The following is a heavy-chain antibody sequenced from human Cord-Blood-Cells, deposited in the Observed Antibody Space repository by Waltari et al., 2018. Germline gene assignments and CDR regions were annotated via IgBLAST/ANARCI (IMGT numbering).Heavy chain of an antibody. J-gene: IGHJ4*02. CDR2: ISSSSTYR. CDR1: GFTFSSYS. CDR3: ARDRFDWLLDY. D-gene: IGHD3-9*01. Sequence: EVQLVESGGGLVKPGGSLRLSCAASGFTFSSYSMNWVRQAPGKGLEWVSSISSSSTYRSYADSVKGRFTVSRDNAKNSLYLQMNSLRAEDTAVYYCARDRFDWLLDYWGQGTLVTVSS. V-gene: IGHV3-21*01.